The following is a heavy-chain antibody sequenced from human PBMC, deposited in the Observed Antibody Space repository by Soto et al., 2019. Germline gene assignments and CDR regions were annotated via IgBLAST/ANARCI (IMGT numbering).Heavy chain of an antibody. CDR3: TTSDYYYYYGMDV. CDR2: IKSKTDVGTT. Sequence: SVSNAWMNWVRQAPGKGLEWVGRIKSKTDVGTTDYAAPVKGRFTISRDDSKNTLYLQMSSLKTEDTAVYYCTTSDYYYYYGMDVWGQGTTVTVSS. J-gene: IGHJ6*02. V-gene: IGHV3-15*07. D-gene: IGHD3-10*01. CDR1: SVSNAW.